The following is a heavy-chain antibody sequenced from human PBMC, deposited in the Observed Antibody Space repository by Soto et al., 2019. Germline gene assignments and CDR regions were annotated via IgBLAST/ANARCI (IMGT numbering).Heavy chain of an antibody. CDR1: GFTFSSYG. CDR3: ARDIADYYDSSHVPLSY. D-gene: IGHD3-22*01. CDR2: IWYDGSNK. Sequence: GGSLRLSCAASGFTFSSYGMHWVRQAPGKGLEWVAVIWYDGSNKYYANSGKGRFTIPRDNSKNTLYLQMNSLRAEETAVYYCARDIADYYDSSHVPLSYWGQGTLVTVSS. V-gene: IGHV3-33*01. J-gene: IGHJ4*02.